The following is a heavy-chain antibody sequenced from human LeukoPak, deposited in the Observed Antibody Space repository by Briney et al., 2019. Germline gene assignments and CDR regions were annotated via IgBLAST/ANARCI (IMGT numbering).Heavy chain of an antibody. V-gene: IGHV3-23*01. Sequence: GGSLRLSCVASGFSISSHWMSWVRQAPGKGLEWVSAISGSGGSTYYADSVKGRFTISRDNSKNTLYLQMNSLRAEDTAVYYCAKDQRAHFDYWGQGTLVTVSS. CDR3: AKDQRAHFDY. D-gene: IGHD2-2*01. J-gene: IGHJ4*02. CDR1: GFSISSHW. CDR2: ISGSGGST.